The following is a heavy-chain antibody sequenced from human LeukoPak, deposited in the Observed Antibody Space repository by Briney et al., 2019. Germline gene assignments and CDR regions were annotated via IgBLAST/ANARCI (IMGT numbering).Heavy chain of an antibody. D-gene: IGHD1-26*01. Sequence: GRSLRLSCAASGFAFSSYGMHWVRQTPGKGLEWVAIIWSDGSNKYYADSVKGRFTISRDNSKNTLYLQMNSLRAEDTAVYYCARGSGSFSGGFDYWGQGTLVTVSS. CDR1: GFAFSSYG. J-gene: IGHJ4*02. CDR2: IWSDGSNK. V-gene: IGHV3-33*01. CDR3: ARGSGSFSGGFDY.